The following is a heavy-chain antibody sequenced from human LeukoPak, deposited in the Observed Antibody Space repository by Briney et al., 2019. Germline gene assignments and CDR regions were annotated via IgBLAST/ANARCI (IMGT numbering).Heavy chain of an antibody. CDR2: IYYSGST. D-gene: IGHD2-15*01. J-gene: IGHJ4*02. CDR3: ARGRWPDIVVVVAATPAASYFDY. Sequence: SETLSLTCTVSGGSVSSGSYYWSWIRQPPGKGLEWIGYIYYSGSTNYNPSLKSRVTISVDTSKNQFSLKLSSVTAADTAVYYCARGRWPDIVVVVAATPAASYFDYWGQGTLVTVSS. V-gene: IGHV4-61*01. CDR1: GGSVSSGSYY.